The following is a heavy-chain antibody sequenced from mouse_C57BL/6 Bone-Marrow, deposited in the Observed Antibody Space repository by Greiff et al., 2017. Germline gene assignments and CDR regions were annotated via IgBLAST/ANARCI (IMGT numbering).Heavy chain of an antibody. Sequence: EVQRVESGGDLVKPGGSLKLSCAASGFTFSSYGMSWVRQTPDKRLEWVATISSGGSYTYYPDSVKGRFTISRDNAKNTLYLQMSSLKSEDTAMYYCARRGNSWYFDVWGTGTTVTVSS. CDR3: ARRGNSWYFDV. CDR2: ISSGGSYT. CDR1: GFTFSSYG. D-gene: IGHD2-1*01. V-gene: IGHV5-6*01. J-gene: IGHJ1*03.